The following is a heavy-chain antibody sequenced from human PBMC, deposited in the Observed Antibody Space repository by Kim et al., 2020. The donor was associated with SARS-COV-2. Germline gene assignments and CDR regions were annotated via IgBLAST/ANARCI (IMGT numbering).Heavy chain of an antibody. D-gene: IGHD3-22*01. CDR2: ISSSSSYI. J-gene: IGHJ3*02. CDR1: GFTFSSYS. CDR3: ARDRDGLAYYYDSGDAFDI. V-gene: IGHV3-21*01. Sequence: GGSLRLSCAASGFTFSSYSMNWVRQAPGKGLEWVSSISSSSSYIYYADSVKGRFTISRDNAKNSLYLQMNSLRAEDTAVYYCARDRDGLAYYYDSGDAFDIWGQGTMVTVSS.